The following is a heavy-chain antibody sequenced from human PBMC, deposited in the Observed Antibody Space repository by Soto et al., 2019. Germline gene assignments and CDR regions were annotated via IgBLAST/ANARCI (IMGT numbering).Heavy chain of an antibody. CDR3: ATDVIVANIIGRGFES. Sequence: QVQLVQSGAEVRKPGSSVKVSCKASGDTFSNDIISWVRQAPGQGLEWMGGIVPLLGTTHYAQKFQGRLTISADGSTSTAYMEMHSLTSEDTAVYYGATDVIVANIIGRGFESWGQGTLVTVSS. V-gene: IGHV1-69*16. J-gene: IGHJ5*01. CDR2: IVPLLGTT. CDR1: GDTFSNDI. D-gene: IGHD5-12*01.